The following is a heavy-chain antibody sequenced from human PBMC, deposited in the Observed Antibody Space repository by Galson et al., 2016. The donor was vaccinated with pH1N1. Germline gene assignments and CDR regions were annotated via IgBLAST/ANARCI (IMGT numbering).Heavy chain of an antibody. CDR3: ARDGRTRLGFDY. CDR1: GFTFSNSG. V-gene: IGHV3-30-3*01. Sequence: SLRLSCAASGFTFSNSGMHWVRQAPGKGLEWVAFISYDGSLKYYTDSVKGRITISRDNSKNTLYLEMNSLRAEDPAVYYCARDGRTRLGFDYWGQGTLVTVSS. D-gene: IGHD1-1*01. J-gene: IGHJ4*02. CDR2: ISYDGSLK.